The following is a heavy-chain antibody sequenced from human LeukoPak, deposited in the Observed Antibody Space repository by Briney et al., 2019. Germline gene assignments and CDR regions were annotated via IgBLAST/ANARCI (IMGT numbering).Heavy chain of an antibody. Sequence: PSETLSLTCTVSGGSISSYYWSWIRQHPGKGLEWIGCIYYSGSTNYNPSLKSRVTISVDTSKNQFSLKLSSVTAADTAVYYCATDHYDSSGTFDYWGQGTLVTVSS. D-gene: IGHD3-22*01. CDR1: GGSISSYY. CDR3: ATDHYDSSGTFDY. CDR2: IYYSGST. J-gene: IGHJ4*02. V-gene: IGHV4-59*01.